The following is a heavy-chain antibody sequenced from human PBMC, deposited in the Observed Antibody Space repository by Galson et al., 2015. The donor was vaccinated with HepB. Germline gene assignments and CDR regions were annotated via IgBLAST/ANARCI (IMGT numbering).Heavy chain of an antibody. J-gene: IGHJ6*03. CDR1: GFTFSSYS. CDR3: ARGSDPDTHDFWSGYLYYYYYYYMDV. Sequence: SLRLSCAASGFTFSSYSMNWVRQAPGKGLEWVSSISSSSSYIYYADSVKGRFTISRDNAKNSLYLQMNSLRAEDTAVYYCARGSDPDTHDFWSGYLYYYYYYYMDVWGKGTTAAVSS. V-gene: IGHV3-21*01. D-gene: IGHD3-3*01. CDR2: ISSSSSYI.